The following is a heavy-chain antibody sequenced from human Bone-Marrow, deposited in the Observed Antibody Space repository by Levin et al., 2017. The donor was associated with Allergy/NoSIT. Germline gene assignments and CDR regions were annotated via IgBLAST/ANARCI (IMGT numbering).Heavy chain of an antibody. J-gene: IGHJ4*02. CDR1: GGSINNGVYY. D-gene: IGHD6-19*01. CDR3: ARRDQYKNGWVPGFDY. Sequence: PSETLSLNCTVSGGSINNGVYYWAWIRQSPGKGLEWIGNIFWRGLTQYNPSLKSRVTISVDTSNNLFSLRLNSVTAADTAVYYCARRDQYKNGWVPGFDYWGQGTPVIVSS. V-gene: IGHV4-39*01. CDR2: IFWRGLT.